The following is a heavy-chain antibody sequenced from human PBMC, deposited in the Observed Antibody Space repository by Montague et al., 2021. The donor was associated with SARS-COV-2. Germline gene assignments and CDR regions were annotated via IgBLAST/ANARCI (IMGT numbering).Heavy chain of an antibody. CDR1: GDSISSGGYF. D-gene: IGHD3-9*01. V-gene: IGHV4-39*07. J-gene: IGHJ4*02. CDR3: ARSRDWYLGN. CDR2: VHIGGTS. Sequence: LSLTCTVSGDSISSGGYFWGWIRQPPGKGLEWIASVHIGGTSYLNPSLKSRVTISIDSSKNQFSLNVTSVTAADTAVYFCARSRDWYLGNWGQGTLATVSS.